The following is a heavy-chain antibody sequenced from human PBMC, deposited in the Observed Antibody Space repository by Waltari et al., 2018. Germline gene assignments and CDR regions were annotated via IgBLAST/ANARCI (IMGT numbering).Heavy chain of an antibody. V-gene: IGHV1-2*02. CDR2: INPNXGGT. Sequence: QVQLVQSGAEVKXPGASVNVSCXASGYXFIGYYIHWVRQAPGQGLEWMGWINPNXGGTKYAQXYQGXATXTRXTXIXTAYMELXXXGSDXMAVFYCARXXARNFDYXGQGTLVTVXS. J-gene: IGHJ4*02. CDR3: ARXXARNFDY. CDR1: GYXFIGYY.